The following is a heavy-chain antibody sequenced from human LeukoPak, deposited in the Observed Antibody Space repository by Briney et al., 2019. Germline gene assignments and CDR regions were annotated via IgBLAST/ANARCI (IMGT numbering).Heavy chain of an antibody. CDR3: ASLRITMIVDDAFDI. J-gene: IGHJ3*02. CDR2: ISSSSSYI. CDR1: GFTFSSYS. D-gene: IGHD3-22*01. Sequence: GGSPRLSCAASGFTFSSYSMNWVRQAPGKGLEWVSSISSSSSYIYYADSVKGRFTISRDNAKNSLYLQMNSLRAEDTAVYYCASLRITMIVDDAFDIWGQGTMVTVSS. V-gene: IGHV3-21*01.